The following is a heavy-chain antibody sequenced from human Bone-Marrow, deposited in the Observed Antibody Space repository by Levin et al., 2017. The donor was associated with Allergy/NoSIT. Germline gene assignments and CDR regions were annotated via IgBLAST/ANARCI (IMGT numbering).Heavy chain of an antibody. CDR1: GFTFNSYA. Sequence: PGGSLRLSCAASGFTFNSYAMSWVRQAPGKGLEWVSTISGSGGSTFYADSVRGHFTISRDNSKNTLYLQMNSLRADDTAVYYCARKSTVTSNFDYWGQGTLVTVSS. J-gene: IGHJ4*02. V-gene: IGHV3-23*01. CDR2: ISGSGGST. D-gene: IGHD4-17*01. CDR3: ARKSTVTSNFDY.